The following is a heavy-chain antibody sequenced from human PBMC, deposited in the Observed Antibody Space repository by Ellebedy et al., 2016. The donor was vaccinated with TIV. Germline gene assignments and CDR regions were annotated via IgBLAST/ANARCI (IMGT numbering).Heavy chain of an antibody. D-gene: IGHD2-8*02. Sequence: GESLKISXAASGFTFSRSVMHWVRQAPGKGLEWVAIIWFDGSKQYYADSVKGRFTISRDNSTNALFLQMNSLIADDTAVYYCARDRGTGSQYGWYFEPWGQGTSVTVSS. V-gene: IGHV3-33*02. J-gene: IGHJ4*02. CDR1: GFTFSRSV. CDR2: IWFDGSKQ. CDR3: ARDRGTGSQYGWYFEP.